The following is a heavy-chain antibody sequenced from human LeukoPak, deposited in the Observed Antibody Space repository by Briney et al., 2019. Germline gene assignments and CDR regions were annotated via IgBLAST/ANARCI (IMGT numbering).Heavy chain of an antibody. D-gene: IGHD6-19*01. J-gene: IGHJ4*02. CDR1: GFTFSSYE. CDR3: ARDATPQYSSGWVFFDY. V-gene: IGHV3-48*03. CDR2: ISSSSGTI. Sequence: PGGSLRLSCAASGFTFSSYEMNWVRQVPGKGLEWISYISSSSGTIHYADSVKGRFTISRDNGRNSLHLQMNSLRVDDTAVYYCARDATPQYSSGWVFFDYWGQGTLVTVSS.